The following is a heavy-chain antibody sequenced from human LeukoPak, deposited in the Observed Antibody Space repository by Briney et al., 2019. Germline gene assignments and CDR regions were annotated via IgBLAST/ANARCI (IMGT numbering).Heavy chain of an antibody. D-gene: IGHD1-26*01. J-gene: IGHJ4*02. CDR2: ISWNSGSI. Sequence: QSGGSLRLSCAASGFTFDDYAMHWVRQAPGKGLEWVSGISWNSGSIGCADSVKGRFTISRDNAKNSLYLQMNSLRTEDTALYYCGCSGSYNYYFDYWGQGTLVTVSS. V-gene: IGHV3-9*01. CDR3: GCSGSYNYYFDY. CDR1: GFTFDDYA.